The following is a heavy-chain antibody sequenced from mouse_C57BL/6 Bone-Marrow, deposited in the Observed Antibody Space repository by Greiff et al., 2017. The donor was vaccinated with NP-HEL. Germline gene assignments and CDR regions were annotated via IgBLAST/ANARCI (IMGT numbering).Heavy chain of an antibody. J-gene: IGHJ2*01. CDR3: ARHSNYEDYFDY. V-gene: IGHV1-81*01. CDR1: GYTFPSYG. CDR2: SYPRSGNT. D-gene: IGHD2-5*01. Sequence: QVQLKESGAELARPGASVKLSCKASGYTFPSYGISWVKQRTGQGLEWIGESYPRSGNTYYNEKYKDKATVNADKSSSTAYMELRSLTSEDSSVYFCARHSNYEDYFDYWGQGTTLTVSS.